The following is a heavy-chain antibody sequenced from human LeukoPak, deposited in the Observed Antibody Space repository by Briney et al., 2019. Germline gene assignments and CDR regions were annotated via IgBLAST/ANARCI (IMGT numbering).Heavy chain of an antibody. J-gene: IGHJ4*02. CDR2: ISGSGGST. D-gene: IGHD3-3*01. CDR1: GFTFSSYA. Sequence: GGSLRLSRAASGFTFSSYAMSWVRQAPGKGLEWVSAISGSGGSTYYADSVKGRFTISRDNSKNTLYLQMNSLRAEDTAVYYCAKDKDFWSGYYLSHYFDYWGQGTLVTVSS. V-gene: IGHV3-23*01. CDR3: AKDKDFWSGYYLSHYFDY.